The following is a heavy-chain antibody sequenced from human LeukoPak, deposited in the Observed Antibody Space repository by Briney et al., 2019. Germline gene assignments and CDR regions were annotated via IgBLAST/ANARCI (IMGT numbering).Heavy chain of an antibody. CDR1: GFSFTDYA. CDR2: FKTNYNQV. D-gene: IGHD4-11*01. V-gene: IGHV3-23*05. CDR3: ARSVPDYTRFDF. J-gene: IGHJ4*02. Sequence: GGSLRLSCVASGFSFTDYAMNWVRQAPGRGLEWVSTFKTNYNQVYYAESVRGRFTMSTDNSKKTAYLQMNSLRVEDTALYYCARSVPDYTRFDFWGQGALVTVSS.